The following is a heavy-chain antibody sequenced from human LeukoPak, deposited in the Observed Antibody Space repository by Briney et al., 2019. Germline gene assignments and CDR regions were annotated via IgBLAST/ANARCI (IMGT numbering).Heavy chain of an antibody. CDR2: ISYSGTT. Sequence: NPSETLSLTCTVSGGSISSRPYYWGWVRQPPGKGLEWIGTISYSGTTYYSPSLKSRFTISVDTSKNQFSLKLSSVTAADTAVYCCARRHRSYPYKGGGSFDYWGQGTLVTVSS. J-gene: IGHJ4*02. V-gene: IGHV4-39*07. D-gene: IGHD3-16*01. CDR1: GGSISSRPYY. CDR3: ARRHRSYPYKGGGSFDY.